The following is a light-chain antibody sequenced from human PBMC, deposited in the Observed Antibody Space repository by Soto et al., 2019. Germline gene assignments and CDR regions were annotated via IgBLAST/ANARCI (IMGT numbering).Light chain of an antibody. CDR1: QTINNN. J-gene: IGKJ1*01. V-gene: IGKV1-6*02. CDR3: QQYYSYPRT. Sequence: AIQMTQSPSSLSASVGARVTITFRASQTINNNLNWYQQKPGKAPKLLIYAASTLQSGVPSRFSGSGSGTDFTPTISCLQSEDFATYYCQQYYSYPRTFGQGTKVDI. CDR2: AAS.